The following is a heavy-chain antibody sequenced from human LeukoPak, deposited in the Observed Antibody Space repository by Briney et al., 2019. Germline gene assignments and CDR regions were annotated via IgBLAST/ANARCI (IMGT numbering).Heavy chain of an antibody. CDR3: ANKKGRIAVAGFPFDY. V-gene: IGHV3-30*18. CDR1: GFTFSAYA. D-gene: IGHD6-19*01. Sequence: GGSLRLSCEASGFTFSAYAMTWVRQAPRQGLEWVAVISYDGSNKYYADSVKGRFTISRDNSKNTLYLQMNSLRAEDTAVYYCANKKGRIAVAGFPFDYWGQGTLVTVSS. J-gene: IGHJ4*02. CDR2: ISYDGSNK.